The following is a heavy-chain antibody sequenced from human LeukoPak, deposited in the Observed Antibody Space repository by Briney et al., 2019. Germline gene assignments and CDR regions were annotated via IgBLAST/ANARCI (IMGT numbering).Heavy chain of an antibody. CDR3: AKEVYYYGSGSPFDY. CDR1: GFTFSSYA. Sequence: GGSLRLSCAASGFTFSSYAMSWVRRAAGQGLEWVSAITGSGDSTYYADSVKGRFTISRDNSKNTLYLQVNSLRGEDTAVYYCAKEVYYYGSGSPFDYWGQGTLVTVSS. CDR2: ITGSGDST. V-gene: IGHV3-23*01. J-gene: IGHJ4*02. D-gene: IGHD3-10*01.